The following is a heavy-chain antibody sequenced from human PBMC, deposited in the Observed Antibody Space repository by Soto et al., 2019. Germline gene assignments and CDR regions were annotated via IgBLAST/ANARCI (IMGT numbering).Heavy chain of an antibody. Sequence: GGSLRLSCAASGFTFSSYAMSWVRQAPGQGLEWVSALSGSGGSTYYADSVKGRFTLSRDNSKNTLYLQMNSLRAEDTAVYYCAKASARNYYGSGSYYPSAIYYGMDVWGQGTTVTVSS. CDR2: LSGSGGST. D-gene: IGHD3-10*01. J-gene: IGHJ6*02. CDR3: AKASARNYYGSGSYYPSAIYYGMDV. CDR1: GFTFSSYA. V-gene: IGHV3-23*01.